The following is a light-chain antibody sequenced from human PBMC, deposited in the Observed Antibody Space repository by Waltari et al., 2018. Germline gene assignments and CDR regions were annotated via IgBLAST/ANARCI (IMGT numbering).Light chain of an antibody. CDR2: EVA. V-gene: IGLV2-14*03. Sequence: QSALTQPASMSGSPGQSITISCTGTSSDVEGFNFVSWYQQYPGKAPKLIIYEVANRPSGVAHRFSGSRSDNTASLTISGLQAEDEADYYCSSYTSVNTRFGGGTKLTVL. CDR3: SSYTSVNTR. CDR1: SSDVEGFNF. J-gene: IGLJ2*01.